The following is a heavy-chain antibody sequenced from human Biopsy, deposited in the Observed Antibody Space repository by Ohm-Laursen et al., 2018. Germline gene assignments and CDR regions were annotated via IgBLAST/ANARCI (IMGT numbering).Heavy chain of an antibody. D-gene: IGHD6-13*01. CDR2: ISWNSGYI. Sequence: SLRLSCAASGFTFDDSAMHWVRQAPGKGLEWVSGISWNSGYIGYADSVKGRFTISRDNAKNSLYLQMNSLRAEDTAVYYCAREGELVADEYFDYWGQGILVTVSS. J-gene: IGHJ4*02. CDR1: GFTFDDSA. V-gene: IGHV3-9*01. CDR3: AREGELVADEYFDY.